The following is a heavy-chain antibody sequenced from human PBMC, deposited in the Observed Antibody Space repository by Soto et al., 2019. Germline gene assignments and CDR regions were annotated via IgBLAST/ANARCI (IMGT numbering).Heavy chain of an antibody. Sequence: SETLSLTCTVSGGSVSSGSYYWSWIRQPPGKGLEWIAYIYYSGSTNCNPSLKSRVTISVDTSKNQFSLKLSSVTAADTAVYYCARSAAGLHNWFDPWGQGTLVTVSS. D-gene: IGHD6-13*01. CDR1: GGSVSSGSYY. J-gene: IGHJ5*02. V-gene: IGHV4-61*01. CDR3: ARSAAGLHNWFDP. CDR2: IYYSGST.